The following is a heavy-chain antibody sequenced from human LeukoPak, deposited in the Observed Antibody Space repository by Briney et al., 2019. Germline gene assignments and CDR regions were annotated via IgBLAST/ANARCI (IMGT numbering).Heavy chain of an antibody. Sequence: PSETLSLTCTVSGGSISSYYWSWIRQPPGKGLEWIGYIYYSGSTNYNPSLKSRVTISVDTSKNQFSLKLSSVTAADTAVYYCARATNPDYGDYVFDYWGHGTLVTVSS. CDR2: IYYSGST. J-gene: IGHJ4*01. CDR3: ARATNPDYGDYVFDY. V-gene: IGHV4-59*01. D-gene: IGHD4-17*01. CDR1: GGSISSYY.